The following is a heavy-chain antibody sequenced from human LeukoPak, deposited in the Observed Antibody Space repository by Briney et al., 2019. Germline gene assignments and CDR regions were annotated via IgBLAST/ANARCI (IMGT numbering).Heavy chain of an antibody. V-gene: IGHV3-53*01. CDR2: IYSDNT. CDR1: GFTVSSNS. CDR3: ARRAGAYSHPYDY. J-gene: IGHJ4*02. Sequence: GGSLRLSCTVSGFTVSSNSMSWVRQAPGKGLEWVSFIYSDNTHYSDSVKGRFTISRDYSKNTLYLQMNSLRAEDSAVYYCARRAGAYSHPYDYWGQGTLVTVSS. D-gene: IGHD4/OR15-4a*01.